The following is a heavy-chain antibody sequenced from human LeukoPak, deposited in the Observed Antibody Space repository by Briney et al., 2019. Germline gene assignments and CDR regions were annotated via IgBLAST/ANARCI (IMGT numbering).Heavy chain of an antibody. Sequence: PGGSLRLSCAASGFTVSSNYMSWVRQAPGKGLEWVSIIYSGGSTYYADSVKGRFTVSRDNSKNTLSLQMNSLREEDTAVYYCARGQSGTPHYYYGMDVWGQGTTVTV. CDR3: ARGQSGTPHYYYGMDV. CDR2: IYSGGST. J-gene: IGHJ6*02. CDR1: GFTVSSNY. V-gene: IGHV3-53*01. D-gene: IGHD3-10*01.